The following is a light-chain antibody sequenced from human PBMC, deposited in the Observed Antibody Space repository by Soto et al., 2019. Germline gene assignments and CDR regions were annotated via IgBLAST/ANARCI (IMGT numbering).Light chain of an antibody. CDR2: KAS. Sequence: IQMTQSPSTLSASVGDRVTITCRASQSISSWLAWYQQKPGKAPKLLIYKASSLESGVPSRFSGSGSGTEFTLTLNSLQPDDFATYYCQQYNSYWTFGQGTKVEIK. CDR3: QQYNSYWT. V-gene: IGKV1-5*03. J-gene: IGKJ1*01. CDR1: QSISSW.